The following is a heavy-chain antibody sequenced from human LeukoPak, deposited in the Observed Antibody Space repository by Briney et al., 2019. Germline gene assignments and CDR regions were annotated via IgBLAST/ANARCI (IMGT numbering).Heavy chain of an antibody. D-gene: IGHD1-7*01. Sequence: GASVKVSCKASGYTFTSYYMHWVRQAPGQGLEWMGIINPSGGSTSYAQKFQGRVTMTRDTSTSTVYMELSSLRSEDTAVYYCARDDLTGTTYYGMDVWGQGTMVTVSS. CDR2: INPSGGST. J-gene: IGHJ6*02. CDR3: ARDDLTGTTYYGMDV. CDR1: GYTFTSYY. V-gene: IGHV1-46*01.